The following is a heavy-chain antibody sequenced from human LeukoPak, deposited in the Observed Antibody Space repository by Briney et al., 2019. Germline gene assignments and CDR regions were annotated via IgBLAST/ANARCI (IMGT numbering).Heavy chain of an antibody. CDR2: VHISGRT. J-gene: IGHJ6*02. CDR1: GGSISSYY. Sequence: SETLSVTCTVSGGSISSYYWSWIRQPAGKGLEWIGRVHISGRTNYNPSLKSRVTMSVDTSQNQFSLELSSVTTADTAVYYCARGSYGMDVWGQGTTVTVSS. V-gene: IGHV4-4*07. CDR3: ARGSYGMDV.